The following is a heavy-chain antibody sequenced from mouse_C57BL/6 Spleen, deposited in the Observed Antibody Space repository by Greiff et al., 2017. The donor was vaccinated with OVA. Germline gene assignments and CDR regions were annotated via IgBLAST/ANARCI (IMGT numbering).Heavy chain of an antibody. J-gene: IGHJ1*03. CDR2: IWSGGST. D-gene: IGHD2-4*01. CDR1: GFSLTSYG. Sequence: QVQLKESGPGLVQPSQSLSITCTVSGFSLTSYGVHWVRQPPGKGLEWLGVIWSGGSTDYNAAFTSRLSISKDNSKSQVFFKMNSLQADDTAIYYCAKKSYDYGSYFDVWGTGTTVTVSS. V-gene: IGHV2-4*01. CDR3: AKKSYDYGSYFDV.